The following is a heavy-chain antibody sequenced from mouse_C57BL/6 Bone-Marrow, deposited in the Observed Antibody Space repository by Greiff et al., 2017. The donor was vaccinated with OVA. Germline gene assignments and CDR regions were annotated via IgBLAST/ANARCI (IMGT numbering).Heavy chain of an antibody. CDR2: ISSGGSYT. V-gene: IGHV5-6*01. J-gene: IGHJ4*01. D-gene: IGHD4-1*01. Sequence: EVQVVESGGDLVKPGGSLKLSCAASGFTFSSYGMSWVRQTPDKRLEWVATISSGGSYTYYPDSVKGRFTISRDNAKNTLYLQMSSLKSEDTAMYYCARQWTGTVLYYAMDYWGQGTSVTVSS. CDR1: GFTFSSYG. CDR3: ARQWTGTVLYYAMDY.